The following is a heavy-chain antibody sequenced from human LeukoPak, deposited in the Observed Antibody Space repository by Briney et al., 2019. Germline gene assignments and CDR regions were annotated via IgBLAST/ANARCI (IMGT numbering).Heavy chain of an antibody. CDR2: IDPSSTYI. CDR1: RFTFSSYT. D-gene: IGHD4-17*01. CDR3: TRGSYGDYEY. Sequence: GGSLRLSCSAPRFTFSSYTMNWVRQAPGKGLEWVSSIDPSSTYIYYADSVKGRFTISRDNAQNSLYLQMNSLRAEDTAVYYCTRGSYGDYEYWGQGTLVTVSS. J-gene: IGHJ4*02. V-gene: IGHV3-21*01.